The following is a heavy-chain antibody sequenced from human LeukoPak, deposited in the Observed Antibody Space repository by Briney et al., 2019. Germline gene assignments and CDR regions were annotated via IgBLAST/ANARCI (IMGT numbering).Heavy chain of an antibody. CDR1: GGSMSSYF. Sequence: SETLYLTCTVSGGSMSSYFWSWIRQPPGKGLEWIGNIFFSGSTNYNPSLKSRVTISVDTSKNQFSLKLSSVNAADTAVYYCAREYSGYYYYWFDPWGQGTLVTVSS. V-gene: IGHV4-59*01. CDR2: IFFSGST. CDR3: AREYSGYYYYWFDP. J-gene: IGHJ5*02. D-gene: IGHD3-22*01.